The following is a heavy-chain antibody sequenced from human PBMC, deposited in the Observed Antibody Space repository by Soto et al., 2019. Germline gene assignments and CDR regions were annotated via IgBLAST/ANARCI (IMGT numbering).Heavy chain of an antibody. Sequence: ASVKVSCKASGYTFTSYGISWVRQAPGQGLEWMGWISAYNGNTNYAQKLQGRVTMTTDTSTSTAYMELRSLRSDDTAVYYCARVYWVGGSTASYDMDVWGQGTTVTVS. V-gene: IGHV1-18*01. D-gene: IGHD2-8*02. J-gene: IGHJ6*02. CDR2: ISAYNGNT. CDR1: GYTFTSYG. CDR3: ARVYWVGGSTASYDMDV.